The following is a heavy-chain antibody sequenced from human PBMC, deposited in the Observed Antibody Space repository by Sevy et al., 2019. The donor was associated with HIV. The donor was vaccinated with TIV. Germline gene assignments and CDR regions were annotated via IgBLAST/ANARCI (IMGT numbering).Heavy chain of an antibody. J-gene: IGHJ4*02. CDR3: ARGRVVAASYSFDY. D-gene: IGHD2-15*01. CDR1: GGSISSGGYS. V-gene: IGHV4-30-2*01. Sequence: SETLSLTCAVSGGSISSGGYSWNWIRQPPGKGLEWIGYIYHSGSTYYNPSLKSRVTISIYRSKNHFSLKLSSVTAADTAVYYCARGRVVAASYSFDYRGPGNLVTVSS. CDR2: IYHSGST.